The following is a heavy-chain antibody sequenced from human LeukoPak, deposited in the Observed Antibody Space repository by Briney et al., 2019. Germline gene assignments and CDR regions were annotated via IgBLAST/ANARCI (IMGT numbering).Heavy chain of an antibody. J-gene: IGHJ4*02. Sequence: GASVKVSCKASGYTFTSYGISWLRQAPGQGLEWMGWISAYNGNTNYAQKLQGRVTMNTDTSTSTAYMELRSVRSDDTAVYYCAKNGSGSYLDDYWGQGTLVTVSS. V-gene: IGHV1-18*01. CDR3: AKNGSGSYLDDY. CDR2: ISAYNGNT. D-gene: IGHD1-26*01. CDR1: GYTFTSYG.